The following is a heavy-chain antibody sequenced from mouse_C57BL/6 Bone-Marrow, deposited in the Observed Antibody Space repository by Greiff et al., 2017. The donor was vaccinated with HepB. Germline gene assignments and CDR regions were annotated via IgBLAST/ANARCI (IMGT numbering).Heavy chain of an antibody. CDR1: GYTFTSYW. Sequence: VQLQQPGAELVKPGASVKLSCKASGYTFTSYWIHWVKQRPGQGLEWIGMIHPNSGSTNYNEKFKSKATLTVDKSSSTAYMQLSSLTSEDSAVYYCAREDYGSSYYFDYWGQGTTLTVSS. CDR2: IHPNSGST. J-gene: IGHJ2*01. D-gene: IGHD1-1*01. V-gene: IGHV1-64*01. CDR3: AREDYGSSYYFDY.